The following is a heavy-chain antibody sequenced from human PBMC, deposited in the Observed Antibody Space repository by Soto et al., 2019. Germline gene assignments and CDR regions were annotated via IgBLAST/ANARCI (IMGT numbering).Heavy chain of an antibody. D-gene: IGHD3-10*01. CDR1: GFTFSSYS. V-gene: IGHV3-48*01. Sequence: GGSLRLSCAASGFTFSSYSMNWVRQAPGKGLEWVSYISSSSSTIYYADSVKGRFTISRDNAKNSLYLQMNSLRAEDTAVYYCARGGRITMVRGVIGAFDIWGQGTMVTVSS. CDR3: ARGGRITMVRGVIGAFDI. J-gene: IGHJ3*02. CDR2: ISSSSSTI.